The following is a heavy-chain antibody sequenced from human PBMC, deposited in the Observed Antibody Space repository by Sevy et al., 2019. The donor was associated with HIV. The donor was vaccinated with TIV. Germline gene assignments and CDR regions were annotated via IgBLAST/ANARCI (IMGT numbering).Heavy chain of an antibody. CDR3: ARVLHIVEIPAAIDYNFGMDV. D-gene: IGHD2-2*01. CDR1: GFTFSTYG. V-gene: IGHV3-30*02. CDR2: IRFDGSIK. J-gene: IGHJ6*02. Sequence: GGSLRLSCAASGFTFSTYGMHWVRQAPGKGLEWVAFIRFDGSIKYYRDSVKGQLTISRDNSKNTLYLQMNSLRAEDTSVYCYARVLHIVEIPAAIDYNFGMDVWGQVTTVTVSS.